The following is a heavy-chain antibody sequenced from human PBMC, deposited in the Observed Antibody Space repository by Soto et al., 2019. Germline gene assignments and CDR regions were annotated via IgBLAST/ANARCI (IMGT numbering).Heavy chain of an antibody. D-gene: IGHD3-22*01. Sequence: ASVKVSCTASGYTFTGYYMHWVRQAPGQGLEWMGWINPNSGGTNYAQKFQGRVTMTRDTSISTAYMELSRLRSDDTAVYYCARGAITMIDNWFDPWGQGTLVTVSS. V-gene: IGHV1-2*02. CDR3: ARGAITMIDNWFDP. J-gene: IGHJ5*02. CDR1: GYTFTGYY. CDR2: INPNSGGT.